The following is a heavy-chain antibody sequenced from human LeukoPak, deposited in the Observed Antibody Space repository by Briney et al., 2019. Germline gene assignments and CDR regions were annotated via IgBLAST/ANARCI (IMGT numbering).Heavy chain of an antibody. CDR1: GYTFTSYG. J-gene: IGHJ4*02. CDR3: ASSPDITIFGAVDYYFDY. D-gene: IGHD3-3*01. Sequence: SVKVSCKASGYTFTSYGISWVRQAPGQGLEWMGGIIPIFGTANYAQKFQGRVTITADESTSTAYMELSSLRSEDTAVYYCASSPDITIFGAVDYYFDYWGQGTLVTVSS. CDR2: IIPIFGTA. V-gene: IGHV1-69*13.